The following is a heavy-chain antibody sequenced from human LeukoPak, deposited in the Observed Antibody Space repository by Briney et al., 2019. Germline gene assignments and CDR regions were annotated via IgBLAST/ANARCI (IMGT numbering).Heavy chain of an antibody. CDR3: VKDRDPYSSGTWVS. CDR1: GFTFNHYV. V-gene: IGHV3-30*18. Sequence: PGGSLRLSCIASGFTFNHYVMHWVRPAPGRGLEWVAVRSDDGSAQHYLDSVRGRSTLSRDNSRKTLSLQMNSLRPEDTAMYFCVKDRDPYSSGTWVSWGQATLVIVSS. D-gene: IGHD3-22*01. CDR2: RSDDGSAQ. J-gene: IGHJ1*01.